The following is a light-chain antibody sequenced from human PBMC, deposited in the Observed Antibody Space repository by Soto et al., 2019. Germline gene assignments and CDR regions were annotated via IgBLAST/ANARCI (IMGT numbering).Light chain of an antibody. V-gene: IGKV3-20*01. CDR2: GAS. J-gene: IGKJ2*01. Sequence: EIVLTQSPGTVSLSPGERATLSCRASQSVSSRNLAWYRQKPGQAPSLLIFGASNRATGIPDRFSGSGSGTDFTLTISRLEPEDCAVYYCLQSGDSPPSYTFGQGTKLEIK. CDR1: QSVSSRN. CDR3: LQSGDSPPSYT.